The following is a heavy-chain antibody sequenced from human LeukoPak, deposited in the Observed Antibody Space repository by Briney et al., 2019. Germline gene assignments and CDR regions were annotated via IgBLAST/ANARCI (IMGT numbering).Heavy chain of an antibody. V-gene: IGHV1-69*13. CDR3: ARDASSGYGASDAFDI. CDR1: GGTFSSYA. Sequence: GASVKVSCKASGGTFSSYAISWVRQAPGQGLEWMGGIIPIFGTANYAQKFQGRVTITADESTSTAYMELSSLRSEDTAVYYCARDASSGYGASDAFDIWGQGTMVTVSS. J-gene: IGHJ3*02. D-gene: IGHD6-19*01. CDR2: IIPIFGTA.